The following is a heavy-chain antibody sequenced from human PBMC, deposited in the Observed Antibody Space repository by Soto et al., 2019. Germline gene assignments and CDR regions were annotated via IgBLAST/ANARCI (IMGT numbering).Heavy chain of an antibody. CDR1: GYTLTELS. CDR3: ATVNQCERLYFDY. Sequence: ASVKVSFKVSGYTLTELSMHWVRQAPGKGLEWMGGFDPEDGETIYAQKFQGRVTMTEDTSTDTAYMELSSLRSEDTVVYYCATVNQCERLYFDYWGQGTLVTVSS. J-gene: IGHJ4*02. V-gene: IGHV1-24*01. CDR2: FDPEDGET. D-gene: IGHD2-21*02.